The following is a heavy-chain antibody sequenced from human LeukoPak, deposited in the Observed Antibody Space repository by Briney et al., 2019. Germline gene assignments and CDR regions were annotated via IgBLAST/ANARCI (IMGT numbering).Heavy chain of an antibody. CDR2: ISSSGSTM. J-gene: IGHJ5*02. V-gene: IGHV3-11*04. CDR3: ARGTIFGVVNNWFDP. Sequence: PGGSLRLSCAASGFTFSDYYMSWIRQAPGNGPECVSYISSSGSTMYYADSVKGRFTISRDNAKNSLCLQMNSLRAEDTAVYYCARGTIFGVVNNWFDPWGQGTLVTVSS. CDR1: GFTFSDYY. D-gene: IGHD3-3*01.